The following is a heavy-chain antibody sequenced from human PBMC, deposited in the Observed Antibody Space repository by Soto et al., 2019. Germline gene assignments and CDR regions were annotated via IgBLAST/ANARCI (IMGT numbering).Heavy chain of an antibody. CDR2: IYYSGST. CDR3: ASGGYSGYDSDDAFDI. V-gene: IGHV4-39*01. CDR1: GGSSSRGGYY. J-gene: IGHJ3*02. D-gene: IGHD5-12*01. Sequence: ASETLSLTRPVSGGSSSRGGYYRGRIRQHPGKGLEWIGGIYYSGSTYYNPSLKSRVTISVDTSKNQFSLKLSSVTAADTAVYYCASGGYSGYDSDDAFDIWGQGTMVTVSS.